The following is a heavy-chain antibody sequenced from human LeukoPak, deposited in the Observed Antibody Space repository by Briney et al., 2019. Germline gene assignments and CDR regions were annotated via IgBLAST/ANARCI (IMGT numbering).Heavy chain of an antibody. CDR1: GYTFTSYG. Sequence: AASVKVSCKASGYTFTSYGISWVRQAPGQGLEWMGWISAYNGNTNYAQKLQGRVTMTTDTSTSTAYMELSRLRSDDTAVYYCARDQYDSSGYPTGTGVWGKGTTVTVSS. V-gene: IGHV1-18*01. J-gene: IGHJ6*04. CDR3: ARDQYDSSGYPTGTGV. CDR2: ISAYNGNT. D-gene: IGHD3-22*01.